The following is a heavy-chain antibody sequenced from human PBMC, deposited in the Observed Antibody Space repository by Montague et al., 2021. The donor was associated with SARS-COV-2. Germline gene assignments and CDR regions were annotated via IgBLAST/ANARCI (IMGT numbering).Heavy chain of an antibody. J-gene: IGHJ4*02. Sequence: SLRLSCAASGFTFGDHAMHWVRQAPGKGPEWISGITWDSGTLGYADSVKGRFTISRDNAKNSLYLQMNSLRVEDTALYHCAKDFDYYDSSGYFDYWGQGTLVTVSS. CDR2: ITWDSGTL. CDR1: GFTFGDHA. V-gene: IGHV3-9*01. D-gene: IGHD3-22*01. CDR3: AKDFDYYDSSGYFDY.